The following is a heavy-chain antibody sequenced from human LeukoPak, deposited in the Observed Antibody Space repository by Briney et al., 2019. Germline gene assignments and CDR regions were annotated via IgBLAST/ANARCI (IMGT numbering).Heavy chain of an antibody. CDR2: IYYSGSA. V-gene: IGHV4-59*01. CDR1: GGSISSYY. Sequence: SEALSLTCTVSGGSISSYYWSWIRQPPGKGLEWIGYIYYSGSANYNPSLKSRVTISVDTSKNQFSLKLASVSAADTAVYYCARGGTQLTFPVWGQGTLVTVSS. D-gene: IGHD4/OR15-4a*01. J-gene: IGHJ4*02. CDR3: ARGGTQLTFPV.